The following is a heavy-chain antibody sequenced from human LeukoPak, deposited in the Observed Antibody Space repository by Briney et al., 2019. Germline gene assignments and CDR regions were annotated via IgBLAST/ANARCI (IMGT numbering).Heavy chain of an antibody. J-gene: IGHJ6*02. CDR2: VSTYNGNT. CDR1: GYTFTSYG. CDR3: ASLVPADRRGYYYYGMDV. V-gene: IGHV1-18*01. Sequence: ASVKVSCKASGYTFTSYGISWVRQAPGQGLEWMGWVSTYNGNTNYAHNLQGRVTMTTDTSTSTAYMELRSLRSDDTAVYYCASLVPADRRGYYYYGMDVWGQGTTVTVSS. D-gene: IGHD2-2*01.